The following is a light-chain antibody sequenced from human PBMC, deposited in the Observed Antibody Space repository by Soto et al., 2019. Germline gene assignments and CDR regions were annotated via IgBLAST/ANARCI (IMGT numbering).Light chain of an antibody. J-gene: IGKJ5*01. V-gene: IGKV3-20*01. CDR3: QQYGSSPCT. CDR2: GAS. Sequence: EIVMTQSPGTLSLSPGERATLSCRASQSVSSSYLAWYQQTPGQPPRLLIYGASSRATGMPNRFSGSGSVTDFTLTISRMEPEDFAVYYCQQYGSSPCTFGQGTRLEIK. CDR1: QSVSSSY.